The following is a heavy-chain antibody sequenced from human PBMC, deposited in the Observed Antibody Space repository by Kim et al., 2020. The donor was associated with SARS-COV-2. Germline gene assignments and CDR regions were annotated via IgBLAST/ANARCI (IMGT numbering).Heavy chain of an antibody. CDR3: ARDIVGALDY. D-gene: IGHD1-26*01. V-gene: IGHV1-18*01. CDR2: NT. J-gene: IGHJ4*02. Sequence: NTNNAPRLQGRVTMTTDTSTSTAYLELRSLRSDDTAVYYCARDIVGALDYWGQGTLVTVSS.